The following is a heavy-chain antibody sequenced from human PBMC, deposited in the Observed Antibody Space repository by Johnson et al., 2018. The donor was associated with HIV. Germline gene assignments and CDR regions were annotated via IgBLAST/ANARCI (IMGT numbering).Heavy chain of an antibody. J-gene: IGHJ3*02. CDR1: GFIFSGYW. D-gene: IGHD5-12*01. V-gene: IGHV3-7*01. CDR2: IKQDGSEK. CDR3: AKDRILSGYGPGAFDI. Sequence: VQLVESGGGLVQPGGSLRLSCAASGFIFSGYWMNWVRQAPGKGLEWVANIKQDGSEKYYVDSVKGRFTISRDNAKNSLYLQMNSLRAEDTAVYYCAKDRILSGYGPGAFDIWGQGTMVTVSS.